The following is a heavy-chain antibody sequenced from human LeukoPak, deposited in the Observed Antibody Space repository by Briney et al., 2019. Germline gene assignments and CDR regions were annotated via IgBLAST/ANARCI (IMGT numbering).Heavy chain of an antibody. D-gene: IGHD6-13*01. J-gene: IGHJ4*02. Sequence: GGSLRLSCAASGFTFSTFWMTWVRQAPGKGLEWVANIKPDGSEKSYVDSVKGRFTVSRDNAKSSLYLHMNSLRAEDTALYYCTRNTVAAAGDDWGQGTLVTVSS. CDR1: GFTFSTFW. CDR2: IKPDGSEK. V-gene: IGHV3-7*01. CDR3: TRNTVAAAGDD.